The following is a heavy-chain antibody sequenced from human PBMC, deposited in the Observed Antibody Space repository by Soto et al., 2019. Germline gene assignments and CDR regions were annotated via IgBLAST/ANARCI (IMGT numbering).Heavy chain of an antibody. D-gene: IGHD1-26*01. CDR1: SGSISSTVW. J-gene: IGHJ4*02. CDR3: VSQTYSYSWRH. Sequence: QVQLQESGPGLVKPSGTLSLTCDVSSGSISSTVWWSWVRQPPGKGLEWIGETSHDGITYYNPSLKSRVTISVDKSKNQFSLELSFVTAADTAVYYCVSQTYSYSWRHWGQGTLVTVSS. CDR2: TSHDGIT. V-gene: IGHV4-4*02.